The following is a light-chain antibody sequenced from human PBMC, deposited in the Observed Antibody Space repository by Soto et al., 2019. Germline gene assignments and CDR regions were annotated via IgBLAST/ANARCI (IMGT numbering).Light chain of an antibody. Sequence: EIVLTQSPGTLSLSPGERATLSCRASQSVSSSYLAWYQQKPGQAPRLLIYGASSRATGIPDRFSGSGSGTDFTLTISSLQSEDLAVYHCQQYNKWPQTFGQGTKVDI. CDR2: GAS. CDR1: QSVSSSY. J-gene: IGKJ1*01. CDR3: QQYNKWPQT. V-gene: IGKV3-20*01.